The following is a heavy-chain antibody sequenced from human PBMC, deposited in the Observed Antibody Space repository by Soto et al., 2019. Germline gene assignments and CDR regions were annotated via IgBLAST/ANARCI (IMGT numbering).Heavy chain of an antibody. Sequence: QVHLVQSGAEVKKPGASVRVSCKASGYTFTSYGISWVRQAPGQGLEWMGWIDTRNNNTQYAQNFQGRVSITTDTSTSTAFLELRSLRSDDTAFYYCAKDYGARPKYFQDWGQGTLVTVSS. CDR1: GYTFTSYG. CDR2: IDTRNNNT. V-gene: IGHV1-18*01. J-gene: IGHJ1*01. CDR3: AKDYGARPKYFQD. D-gene: IGHD4-17*01.